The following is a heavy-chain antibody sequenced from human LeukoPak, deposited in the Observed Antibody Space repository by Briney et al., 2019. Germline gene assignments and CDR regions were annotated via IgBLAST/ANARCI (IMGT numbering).Heavy chain of an antibody. Sequence: SETLSLTCTVSGGSISSSSYYWGWIRQPPGKGLEWIGSIYYSGSTYYNPSLKSRVTISVDTSKNQFSLKLSSVTAADTAVYYCARAPRAYNWNRLYFDYWGQGSPVTVSS. CDR3: ARAPRAYNWNRLYFDY. V-gene: IGHV4-39*07. D-gene: IGHD1-1*01. J-gene: IGHJ4*02. CDR2: IYYSGST. CDR1: GGSISSSSYY.